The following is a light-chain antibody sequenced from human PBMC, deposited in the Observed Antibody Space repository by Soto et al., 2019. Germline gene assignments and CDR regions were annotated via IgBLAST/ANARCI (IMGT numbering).Light chain of an antibody. CDR2: SAS. CDR1: QGIGKS. V-gene: IGKV1-27*01. J-gene: IGKJ3*01. Sequence: DIQMTQSPSSLSASVGDRVTITCRASQGIGKSLAWFQQRPGKPPKLLLHSASTLYSGVPSRFSGSGSGTDFTLTISSLQPEDFAVYFCQKYNFAPFTFGPGTEWTS. CDR3: QKYNFAPFT.